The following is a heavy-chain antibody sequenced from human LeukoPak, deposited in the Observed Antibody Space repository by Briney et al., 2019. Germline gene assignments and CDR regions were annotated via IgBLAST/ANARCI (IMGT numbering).Heavy chain of an antibody. Sequence: ASVTVSCKASAYTFTSYGISWVRQAPGQGLEWMGWISGSNGNTKSAQSLQGRVTMTTDTSTSTAYMELRSLRSDDTAVYYCARGTVSGADYYYMDVWGTGTTVTVSS. J-gene: IGHJ6*03. CDR1: AYTFTSYG. CDR2: ISGSNGNT. D-gene: IGHD1-26*01. V-gene: IGHV1-18*01. CDR3: ARGTVSGADYYYMDV.